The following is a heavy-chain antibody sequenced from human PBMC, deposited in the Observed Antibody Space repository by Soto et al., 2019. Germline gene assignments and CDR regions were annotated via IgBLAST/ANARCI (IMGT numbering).Heavy chain of an antibody. D-gene: IGHD2-21*02. Sequence: QLQLAESAGGLVKPGGSLRLSCAAYGFTFSDYFMAWIRQPPGKGLEWLSYISSSGSTIYYADSVKGRFTISRDNAKNSLYLQMNSLRAEETALYYCARVTEAYCGGDCYVTAAFDIWGQGTMVTVPS. V-gene: IGHV3-11*01. J-gene: IGHJ3*02. CDR2: ISSSGSTI. CDR1: GFTFSDYF. CDR3: ARVTEAYCGGDCYVTAAFDI.